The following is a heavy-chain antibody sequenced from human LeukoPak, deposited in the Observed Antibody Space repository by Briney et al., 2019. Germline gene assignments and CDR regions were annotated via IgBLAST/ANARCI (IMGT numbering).Heavy chain of an antibody. J-gene: IGHJ4*02. CDR2: ISYDGSNK. V-gene: IGHV3-30*03. D-gene: IGHD6-13*01. CDR3: AREAAAGTLSWDY. Sequence: PGRSLRLSCAASGFTFSSYGMHWVRQAPGKGLEWVAVISYDGSNKYYADSVKGRFTISRDNAKNSLYLQMNSLRAEDTAVYYCAREAAAGTLSWDYWGQGTLVTVSS. CDR1: GFTFSSYG.